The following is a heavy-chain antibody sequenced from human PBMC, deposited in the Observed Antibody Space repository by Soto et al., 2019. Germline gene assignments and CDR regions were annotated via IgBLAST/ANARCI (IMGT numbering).Heavy chain of an antibody. V-gene: IGHV3-21*01. Sequence: PGGSLRLSCAASGFTFSSYSMNWVRQAPGKGLEWVSSISSSSSYIYYADSVKGRFTISRDNAKNSLYLQMNSLRAEDTAVYYCARDSQVNYDSSGYYPYYFDYWGQGTLVTVSS. D-gene: IGHD3-22*01. CDR1: GFTFSSYS. J-gene: IGHJ4*02. CDR3: ARDSQVNYDSSGYYPYYFDY. CDR2: ISSSSSYI.